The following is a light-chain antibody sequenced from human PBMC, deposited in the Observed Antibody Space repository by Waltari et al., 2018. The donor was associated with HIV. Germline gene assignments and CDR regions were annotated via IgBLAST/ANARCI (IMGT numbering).Light chain of an antibody. J-gene: IGKJ2*01. CDR1: QSLNNY. CDR2: DSS. V-gene: IGKV3-11*01. Sequence: EIVLTQSPATLSLSPGERATLSCRASQSLNNYLAWYQQRPGQPPRLLIYDSSSRAAGIPARFSGSGSGTDFTLTISSLEPEDFAVYYCQQRSIWPRTFGQGTKLEIK. CDR3: QQRSIWPRT.